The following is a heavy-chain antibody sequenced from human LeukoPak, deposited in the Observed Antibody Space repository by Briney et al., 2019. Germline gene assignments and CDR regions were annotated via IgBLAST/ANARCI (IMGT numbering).Heavy chain of an antibody. Sequence: PGGSLRLSCAASGFTFSSYAMSWVRQAPGKGLEWVSVISGSGDNTYYAVSVRGRFTISRDNSKNTLYLQMNSLRAEDTAVYYCARDRQGTPGTFDIWGQGTMVTVSP. CDR1: GFTFSSYA. CDR2: ISGSGDNT. D-gene: IGHD1-1*01. CDR3: ARDRQGTPGTFDI. V-gene: IGHV3-23*01. J-gene: IGHJ3*02.